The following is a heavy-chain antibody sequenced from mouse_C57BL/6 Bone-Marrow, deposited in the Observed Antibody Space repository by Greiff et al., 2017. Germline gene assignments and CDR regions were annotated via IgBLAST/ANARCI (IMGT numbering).Heavy chain of an antibody. CDR1: GFTFSSYG. Sequence: EVQVVESGGDLVKPGGSLKLSCAASGFTFSSYGMSWVRQTPDKRLEWVATISSGGSYTYYPDSVKGRFTISRDNAKNTLYLQMSSLKSEDTAMYYCARHWLLDYWGQGTTLTVSS. D-gene: IGHD2-3*01. CDR3: ARHWLLDY. J-gene: IGHJ2*01. CDR2: ISSGGSYT. V-gene: IGHV5-6*01.